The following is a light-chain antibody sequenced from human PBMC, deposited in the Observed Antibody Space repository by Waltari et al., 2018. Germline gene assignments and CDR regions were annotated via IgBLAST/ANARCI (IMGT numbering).Light chain of an antibody. CDR2: WAS. CDR1: QSILSSSNNRNF. CDR3: QQYYSTPWT. J-gene: IGKJ1*01. V-gene: IGKV4-1*01. Sequence: DIVMTQSPDFLPVSLGERATINCKSSQSILSSSNNRNFLGWYQQKAGQPPKLLFYWASTREFGVPDRFSGSWSGTDFTLTISSLQAEDVAVYYCQQYYSTPWTFGQGTKVEIQ.